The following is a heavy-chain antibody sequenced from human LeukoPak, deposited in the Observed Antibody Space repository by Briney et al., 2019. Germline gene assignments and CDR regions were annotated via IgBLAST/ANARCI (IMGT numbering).Heavy chain of an antibody. V-gene: IGHV5-51*01. CDR2: IFPGDSDT. J-gene: IGHJ3*02. Sequence: GESLKISCEGSGYSFTTYWIAWVRQMPGKGLECMGIIFPGDSDTRYSPSFQGQVTISADKSINTAYLQWSSLKASDTAMYYCARDTYGSGSYAFDIWGQGTMVTVSS. CDR1: GYSFTTYW. D-gene: IGHD3-10*01. CDR3: ARDTYGSGSYAFDI.